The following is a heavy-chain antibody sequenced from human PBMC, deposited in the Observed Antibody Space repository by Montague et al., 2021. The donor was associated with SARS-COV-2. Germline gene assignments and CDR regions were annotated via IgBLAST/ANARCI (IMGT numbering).Heavy chain of an antibody. D-gene: IGHD4-23*01. CDR2: IYDGGAA. V-gene: IGHV4-59*01. J-gene: IGHJ3*02. CDR3: VRDHSYGGPRGAYDI. CDR1: GGSITGYY. Sequence: SETLSLTCTVSGGSITGYYWSWLRRSPGKGLEWIAYIYDGGAANXNPSLGSRVTISTDTSKNQLSLKVNSVTAADTAVYYCVRDHSYGGPRGAYDIWGQGTVVTVSS.